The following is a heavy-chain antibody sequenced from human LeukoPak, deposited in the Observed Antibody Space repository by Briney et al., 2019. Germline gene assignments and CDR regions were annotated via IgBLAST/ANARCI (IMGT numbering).Heavy chain of an antibody. CDR3: ARADRTSWFDY. D-gene: IGHD2-2*01. J-gene: IGHJ4*02. CDR2: IWYDGSNK. Sequence: PGGSLRLSCVASGFTFSSYGMHWVRQAPGKGLEWVAVIWYDGSNKNYAESVKGRFTISRDNAKNSLSLQMNSVRPEDTAVYYCARADRTSWFDYWGQGTLVTVSS. CDR1: GFTFSSYG. V-gene: IGHV3-33*01.